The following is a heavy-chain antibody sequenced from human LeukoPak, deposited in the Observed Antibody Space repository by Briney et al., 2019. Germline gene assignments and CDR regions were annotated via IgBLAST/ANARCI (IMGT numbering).Heavy chain of an antibody. CDR1: GFTFSSYS. CDR2: INSDGSRT. D-gene: IGHD6-19*01. J-gene: IGHJ6*03. CDR3: AKGSKAVLFTRDHYMDV. Sequence: GGSLRLSCAASGFTFSSYSMNWVRQAPGKGLVWVSRINSDGSRTTYADSVKGRFTISRDNAKNTLYLQMNSLRAEDTAVYFCAKGSKAVLFTRDHYMDVWGKGTTVTISS. V-gene: IGHV3-74*01.